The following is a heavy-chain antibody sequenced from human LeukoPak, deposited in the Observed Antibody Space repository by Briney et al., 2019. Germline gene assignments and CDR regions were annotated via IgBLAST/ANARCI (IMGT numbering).Heavy chain of an antibody. J-gene: IGHJ5*02. CDR2: IYYSGST. CDR1: GGSISSSSYY. D-gene: IGHD6-13*01. CDR3: ARESSDLKAAAGRSDWFDP. Sequence: SETLSLTCTVSGGSISSSSYYWGWIRQPPGKGLEWIGSIYYSGSTYYNPSLKSRVTISVDTSKNQFSLKLSSVTAADTAVYYCARESSDLKAAAGRSDWFDPWGQGTLVTVSS. V-gene: IGHV4-39*07.